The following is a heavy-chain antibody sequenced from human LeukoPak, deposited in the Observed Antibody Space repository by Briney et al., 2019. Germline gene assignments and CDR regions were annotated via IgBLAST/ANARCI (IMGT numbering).Heavy chain of an antibody. J-gene: IGHJ3*02. CDR3: AGDDVHSSSWDDAFDI. CDR1: GGTFSSYA. V-gene: IGHV1-69*04. CDR2: IIPILGIA. D-gene: IGHD6-13*01. Sequence: ASVKVSCKASGGTFSSYAISWVRQAPGQGLEWMGRIIPILGIANYAQKFQGRVTITADKSTSTAYMELSSLRSEDTAVYYCAGDDVHSSSWDDAFDIWGQGTMVTVSS.